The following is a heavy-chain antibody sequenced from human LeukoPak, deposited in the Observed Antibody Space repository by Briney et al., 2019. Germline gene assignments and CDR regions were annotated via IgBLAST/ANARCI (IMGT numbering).Heavy chain of an antibody. Sequence: ASVKVSCKTSGYTFTTYAIHWVRQAPGQGLEYMGWISTNTGNPTYAQGFAGRLVFSLDTSVTTAYLQISSLKAEDTALYYCARDRSWQQPLGYWGQGTLVTVSS. CDR1: GYTFTTYA. CDR2: ISTNTGNP. CDR3: ARDRSWQQPLGY. D-gene: IGHD1-26*01. J-gene: IGHJ4*02. V-gene: IGHV7-4-1*02.